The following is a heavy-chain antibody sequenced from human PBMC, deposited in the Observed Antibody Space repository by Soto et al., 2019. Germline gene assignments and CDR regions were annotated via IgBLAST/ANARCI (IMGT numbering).Heavy chain of an antibody. Sequence: QVQLVQSGAEVKRPGASVKVSCKTPGNFCTKYGISWVRQAPGQGLEWMGWINGHTGSTNYAPKFRGRVTRTTDTSTSRVYMELRCLPSDDTAVYYCGRDGDQWDQRYLDYWGQGTLVSV. V-gene: IGHV1-18*01. CDR2: INGHTGST. J-gene: IGHJ4*02. CDR1: GNFCTKYG. CDR3: GRDGDQWDQRYLDY. D-gene: IGHD1-26*01.